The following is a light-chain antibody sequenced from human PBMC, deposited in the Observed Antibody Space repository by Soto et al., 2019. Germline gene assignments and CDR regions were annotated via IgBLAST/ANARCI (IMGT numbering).Light chain of an antibody. V-gene: IGKV3-11*01. J-gene: IGKJ1*01. CDR3: RQRSNWTLT. CDR1: QSVASY. Sequence: EIVFTQSPATLSLSPGEGATLSCRASQSVASYLAWYQQKPGQAPRLLIYDASSRETGIPTRFSGSGAGTECTRTISSLEPEDSEVDYCRQRSNWTLTFGQGTKVDIK. CDR2: DAS.